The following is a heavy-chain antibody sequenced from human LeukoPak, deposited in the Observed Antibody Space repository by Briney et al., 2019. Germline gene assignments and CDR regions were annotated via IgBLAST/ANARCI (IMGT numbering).Heavy chain of an antibody. V-gene: IGHV1-8*01. CDR1: GYTFTSYD. D-gene: IGHD3-10*01. Sequence: ASVKVSCKASGYTFTSYDINWVRQATGQGLECMGWMNPNSGNTGYAQKFQGRVTMTRNTSISTAYMELSSLRSEDTAVYYCARAGVLLWFGEPRDYYYYYMDVWGKGTTVTISS. J-gene: IGHJ6*03. CDR3: ARAGVLLWFGEPRDYYYYYMDV. CDR2: MNPNSGNT.